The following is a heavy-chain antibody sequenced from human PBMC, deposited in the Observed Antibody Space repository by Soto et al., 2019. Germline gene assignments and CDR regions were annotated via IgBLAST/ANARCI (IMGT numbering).Heavy chain of an antibody. CDR1: GFTFSSYE. Sequence: EVQLVESGGGLVQPGGSLRLSCAASGFTFSSYEMNWVRQAPGKGLEWVSYISSSGSTIYYADAVKGRFTISRDNAKNSLYLKMNSLRAEDTAVYYCARDSDCSSTSCYMGYYFDYWGQGTLVTVSS. CDR2: ISSSGSTI. V-gene: IGHV3-48*03. D-gene: IGHD2-2*02. J-gene: IGHJ4*02. CDR3: ARDSDCSSTSCYMGYYFDY.